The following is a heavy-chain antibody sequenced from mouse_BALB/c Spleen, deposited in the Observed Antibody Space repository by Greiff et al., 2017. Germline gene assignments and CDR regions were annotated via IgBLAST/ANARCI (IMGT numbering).Heavy chain of an antibody. CDR2: INPYNDGT. CDR1: GYTFTSYV. Sequence: EVQLQQSGPELVKPGASVKMSCKASGYTFTSYVMHWVKQKPGQGLEWIGNINPYNDGTKYNEKFKGKATLTSDKSSSTAYMELSSLTSEDSAVYYCARDQPGSSYWYFDVWGAGTTVTVSS. CDR3: ARDQPGSSYWYFDV. V-gene: IGHV1-14*01. J-gene: IGHJ1*01. D-gene: IGHD1-1*01.